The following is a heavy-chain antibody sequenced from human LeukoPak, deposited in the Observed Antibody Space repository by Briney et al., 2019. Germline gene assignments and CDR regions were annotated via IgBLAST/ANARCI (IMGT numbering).Heavy chain of an antibody. D-gene: IGHD2-2*01. CDR1: GYTFTGYY. CDR2: INPNSGGT. Sequence: ASVKVSCKASGYTFTGYYMHWVRQAPGQGLEWMGWINPNSGGTNYAQKFQGRVTMTRDTSISTAYMELSRLRSDDTAVYYCARETNIGYCSSTSCPFDYWGQGTLVTVSS. V-gene: IGHV1-2*02. CDR3: ARETNIGYCSSTSCPFDY. J-gene: IGHJ4*02.